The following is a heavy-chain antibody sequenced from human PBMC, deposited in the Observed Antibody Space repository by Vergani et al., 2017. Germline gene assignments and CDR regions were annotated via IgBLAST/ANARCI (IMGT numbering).Heavy chain of an antibody. CDR2: ISSSSSTI. Sequence: EVQLVESGGGLVQPGGSLRLSCAASGFTFSSYSMNWVRQAPGKGLEWVSYISSSSSTIYYADSGKGRFTISRDNAKNSLYLQMNSLRAEDTAVYYCARSRLYDYNYAFDIWGQGTMVTVSS. CDR3: ARSRLYDYNYAFDI. J-gene: IGHJ3*02. V-gene: IGHV3-48*01. D-gene: IGHD3-10*01. CDR1: GFTFSSYS.